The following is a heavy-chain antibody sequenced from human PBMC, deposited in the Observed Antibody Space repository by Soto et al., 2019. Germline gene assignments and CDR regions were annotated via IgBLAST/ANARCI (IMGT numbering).Heavy chain of an antibody. CDR1: GGSMINVY. J-gene: IGHJ4*01. V-gene: IGHV4-59*01. D-gene: IGHD2-15*01. CDR3: ARAHAPTLPFDY. Sequence: KTPETLSPTCTVSGGSMINVYCILIRQPPGKRLEWIGFIFHSGNAKYNPSLKSRVTISIDTSKSQFSLSLDSVTAADTAVYFCARAHAPTLPFDYWGLGTLVTVSS. CDR2: IFHSGNA.